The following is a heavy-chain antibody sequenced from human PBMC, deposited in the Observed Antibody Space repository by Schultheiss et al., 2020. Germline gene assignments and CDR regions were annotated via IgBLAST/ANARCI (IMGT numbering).Heavy chain of an antibody. J-gene: IGHJ4*02. CDR2: IDGSGSTI. CDR1: GFTFSSFW. Sequence: GESLKISCVGSGFTFSSFWMHWVRQGPGKGLEWVAYIDGSGSTIYYADSVKGRFTISRDNAENSLYLQMNSLRVDDTAVYYCTRGAGGGDWYNYWGQGTLVTVSS. D-gene: IGHD6-19*01. CDR3: TRGAGGGDWYNY. V-gene: IGHV3-48*04.